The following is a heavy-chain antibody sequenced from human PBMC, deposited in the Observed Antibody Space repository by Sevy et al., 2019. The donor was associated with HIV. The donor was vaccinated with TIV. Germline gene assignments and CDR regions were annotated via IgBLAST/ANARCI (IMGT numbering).Heavy chain of an antibody. J-gene: IGHJ4*02. CDR2: IKEDGTGI. CDR1: GFTTGFTFSDYW. CDR3: ARGGYYGYSGLDY. V-gene: IGHV3-7*01. D-gene: IGHD3-10*01. Sequence: GGSLRLSCAASGFTTGFTFSDYWMPWVRQAPGKGLEWVANIKEDGTGIYNWGSLKGRFTISRDNAKNLLYLQMNSLGAEDTAVDYCARGGYYGYSGLDYWGQGTLVTVSS.